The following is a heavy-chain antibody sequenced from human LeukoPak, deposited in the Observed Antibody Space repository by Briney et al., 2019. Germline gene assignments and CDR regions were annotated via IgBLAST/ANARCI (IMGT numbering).Heavy chain of an antibody. CDR3: ASMVRGVIITDYYYYYMDV. CDR2: IYTSGST. D-gene: IGHD3-10*01. Sequence: SEPLSLTCTVSGRSISSGSYSWSWIRQPAGTGLEWIGRIYTSGSTNYNPSLKSRVTISVDTSKNQFSLKLSSVTAADTAVYYCASMVRGVIITDYYYYYMDVWGKGTTVTVSS. V-gene: IGHV4-61*02. CDR1: GRSISSGSYS. J-gene: IGHJ6*03.